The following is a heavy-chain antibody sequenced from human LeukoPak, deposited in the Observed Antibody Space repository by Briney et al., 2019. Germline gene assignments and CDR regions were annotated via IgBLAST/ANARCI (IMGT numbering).Heavy chain of an antibody. CDR1: GFTFSSYS. Sequence: SGGSLRLSCAASGFTFSSYSMNWVRQAPGKGLEWVSYISSSSSTIYYADSVKGRFTISRDNAKSSLYLQMNSLRDEDTVVYYCARDPSFYCGGDCYPDAFDIWGQGKMVTVSS. D-gene: IGHD2-21*01. J-gene: IGHJ3*02. CDR2: ISSSSSTI. CDR3: ARDPSFYCGGDCYPDAFDI. V-gene: IGHV3-48*02.